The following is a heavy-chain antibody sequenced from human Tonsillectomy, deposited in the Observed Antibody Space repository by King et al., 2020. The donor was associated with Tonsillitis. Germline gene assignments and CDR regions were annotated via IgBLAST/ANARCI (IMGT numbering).Heavy chain of an antibody. CDR2: MNPNSGNT. CDR1: GYTFTSYD. Sequence: QLVQSGAEVKKPGASVKVSCKASGYTFTSYDINWVRQATGQGLEWMGWMNPNSGNTGSAQKFQGRVTMTRNTSISTAYMERSSLRSEDTAVYYCARGYCSGGGGYTDASDIWGDGTMVTVSS. J-gene: IGHJ3*02. CDR3: ARGYCSGGGGYTDASDI. V-gene: IGHV1-8*01. D-gene: IGHD2-15*01.